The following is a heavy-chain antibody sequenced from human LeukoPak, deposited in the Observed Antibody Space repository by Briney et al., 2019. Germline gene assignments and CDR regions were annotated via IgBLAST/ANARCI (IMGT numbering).Heavy chain of an antibody. D-gene: IGHD1-26*01. CDR1: GFTFSSYW. Sequence: GGSLRLSCAASGFTFSSYWMYWVRQAPGKGLVWVSRINNDGSYTTYADSVKGRFTISRDNARNTLYLQMNSLRAEDTAVYYCARGGVGATGLDFWGRGTLVTVSS. CDR2: INNDGSYT. J-gene: IGHJ4*02. CDR3: ARGGVGATGLDF. V-gene: IGHV3-74*01.